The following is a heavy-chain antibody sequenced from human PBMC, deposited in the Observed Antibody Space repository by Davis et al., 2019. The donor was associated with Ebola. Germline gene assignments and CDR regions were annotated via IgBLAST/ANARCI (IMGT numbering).Heavy chain of an antibody. CDR2: ISRSVSFI. Sequence: GGSLRLSCAASGFTFSDYYMSWIRQAPGKGLEWVSYISRSVSFIYYADSVKGRFTISRDNAKNSLYLHMNSLRAGDTAVYYCARDGPGYCSGDNCYSAYAFDIWGQGTMVTVSS. J-gene: IGHJ3*02. V-gene: IGHV3-11*04. CDR3: ARDGPGYCSGDNCYSAYAFDI. CDR1: GFTFSDYY. D-gene: IGHD2-15*01.